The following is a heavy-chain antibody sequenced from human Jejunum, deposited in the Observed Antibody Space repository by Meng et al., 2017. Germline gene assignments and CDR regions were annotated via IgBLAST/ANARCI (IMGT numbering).Heavy chain of an antibody. Sequence: GEALKTSCAASCFTFSGYWMHLVRLIPGKGLEWVSRINTDGSSKDYADSVKGRFTISRDNSKSTLYQQMNSLRAEDTAVYYCARAELGTCGAECYSKYWRQATLATVSS. CDR1: CFTFSGYW. V-gene: IGHV3-74*01. CDR2: INTDGSSK. D-gene: IGHD2-21*01. J-gene: IGHJ4*02. CDR3: ARAELGTCGAECYSKY.